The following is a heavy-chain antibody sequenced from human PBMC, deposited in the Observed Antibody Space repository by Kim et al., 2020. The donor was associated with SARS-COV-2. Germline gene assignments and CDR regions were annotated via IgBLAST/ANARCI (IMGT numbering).Heavy chain of an antibody. J-gene: IGHJ4*02. CDR3: ATAKDGYNSRVVGQTNGYY. V-gene: IGHV3-21*01. D-gene: IGHD5-12*01. CDR1: GFTFSSYS. Sequence: GGSLRLSCAASGFTFSSYSMNWVRQAPGKGLEWVSSISSSSSYIYYADSVKGRFTISRDNAKNSLYLQMNSLRAEDTAVYYCATAKDGYNSRVVGQTNGYYWGQGTLVTVSS. CDR2: ISSSSSYI.